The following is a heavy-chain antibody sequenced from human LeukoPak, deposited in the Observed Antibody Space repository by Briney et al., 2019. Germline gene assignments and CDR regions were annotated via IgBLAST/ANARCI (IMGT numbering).Heavy chain of an antibody. CDR2: INPNSGGT. CDR1: GYTFTGYY. Sequence: GASVKVSCKASGYTFTGYYMHWVRQAPGQGLEWVGWINPNSGGTNYAQKFQGRVTMTRDTSISTAYMELSRLRSDDTAVYYCAREGGDDFGPGGFDPWGQGTLVTVSS. J-gene: IGHJ5*02. V-gene: IGHV1-2*02. D-gene: IGHD3-3*01. CDR3: AREGGDDFGPGGFDP.